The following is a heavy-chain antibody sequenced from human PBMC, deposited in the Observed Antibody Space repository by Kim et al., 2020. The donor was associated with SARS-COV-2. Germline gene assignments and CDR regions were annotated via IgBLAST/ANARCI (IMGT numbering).Heavy chain of an antibody. V-gene: IGHV4-4*08. CDR2: VLRSGTDFST. D-gene: IGHD1-26*01. J-gene: IGHJ5*02. Sequence: SQTLSLTRTVSGDSISNFYFWSWVRQIPGRGLEWIGFVLRSGTDFSTTYNPFLRGRATMSADPANNQFSLSLRYMSAADTGVYFCARRIRSGSERFDPWGQGILVTVSS. CDR1: GDSISNFYF. CDR3: ARRIRSGSERFDP.